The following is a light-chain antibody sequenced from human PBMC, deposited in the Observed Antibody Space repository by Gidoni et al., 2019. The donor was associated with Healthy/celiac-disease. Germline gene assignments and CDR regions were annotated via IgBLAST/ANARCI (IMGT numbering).Light chain of an antibody. V-gene: IGKV1-39*01. J-gene: IGKJ2*01. CDR3: QQSYSTPYT. CDR1: QSISSY. CDR2: AAS. Sequence: DLQMTQSPSSLSASVGDRVTITCRASQSISSYLNWYQQKPGKAPKRLIYAASSLQSGVPSRFSGSGSGTDFTLTISSLQPEDFATYYCQQSYSTPYTFGQGTKLEIK.